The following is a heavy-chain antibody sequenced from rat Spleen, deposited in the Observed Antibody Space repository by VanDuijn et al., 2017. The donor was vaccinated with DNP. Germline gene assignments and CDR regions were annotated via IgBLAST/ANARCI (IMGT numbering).Heavy chain of an antibody. CDR1: GYTFTDYY. CDR2: IHAGSGGT. J-gene: IGHJ3*01. D-gene: IGHD1-11*01. CDR3: ARGRPTTGFAY. V-gene: IGHV1-43*01. Sequence: QVQLQQSGGELAKPGSSVKISCKASGYTFTDYYICWIKQTTGQGFETIGYIHAGSGGTNYNEKFKGKATLTVDKSSSTAFLQLSSLTPDDSAVYYCARGRPTTGFAYWGQGTLVTVSS.